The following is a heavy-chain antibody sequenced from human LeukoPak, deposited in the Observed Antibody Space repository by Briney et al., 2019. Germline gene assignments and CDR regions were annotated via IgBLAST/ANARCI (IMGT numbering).Heavy chain of an antibody. CDR1: GFTFDDYG. D-gene: IGHD3-10*01. J-gene: IGHJ4*02. CDR2: INWNGGST. CDR3: ARKGFGELLFDY. Sequence: GGSLRLSCAASGFTFDDYGMSWVRQAPGKGLEGVSGINWNGGSTGYADSVKGRFTISRDNAKNSLCLQMNSLRAEDTAVYHCARKGFGELLFDYWGQGTLVTVSS. V-gene: IGHV3-20*01.